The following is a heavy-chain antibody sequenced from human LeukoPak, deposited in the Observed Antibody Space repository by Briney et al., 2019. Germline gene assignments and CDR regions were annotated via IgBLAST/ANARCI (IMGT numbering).Heavy chain of an antibody. CDR3: ARRGVVVVPFDY. Sequence: SETLSLTCAVYGGSFSGYYWSWIRQPPGRGLEWIGEINHSGSTNYNPSLKSRVTISVDTSKNQFSLKLSPVTAADTAVYYCARRGVVVVPFDYWGQGTLVTVSS. CDR1: GGSFSGYY. V-gene: IGHV4-34*01. J-gene: IGHJ4*02. D-gene: IGHD3-22*01. CDR2: INHSGST.